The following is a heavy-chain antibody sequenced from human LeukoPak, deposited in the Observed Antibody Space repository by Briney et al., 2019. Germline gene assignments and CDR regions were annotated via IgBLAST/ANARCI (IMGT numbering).Heavy chain of an antibody. D-gene: IGHD1-26*01. J-gene: IGHJ4*02. Sequence: PGGSLRLSCAASGFTFSSYAMSWVRQAPGKGLEWVSASSGSGGSTYYADSVKGRFTISRDNSKNTLYLQMNSLRAEDTAVYYCAKTKTDSGSYSEYYFDYWGQGTLVTVSS. CDR1: GFTFSSYA. CDR2: SSGSGGST. V-gene: IGHV3-23*01. CDR3: AKTKTDSGSYSEYYFDY.